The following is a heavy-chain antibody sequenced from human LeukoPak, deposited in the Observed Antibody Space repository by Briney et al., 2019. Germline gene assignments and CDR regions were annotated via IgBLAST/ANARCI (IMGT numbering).Heavy chain of an antibody. Sequence: GGSLRLSCAASGFTFSSYAMSWVRQAPGKGLEWVSAISGSGGSTYYADSVKGRFTISRDNSKNTLYLQMNSLRAEDTAVYYCAKALYYDSSGYYGLDPWGQGTLVTVSS. CDR3: AKALYYDSSGYYGLDP. CDR2: ISGSGGST. J-gene: IGHJ5*02. V-gene: IGHV3-23*01. CDR1: GFTFSSYA. D-gene: IGHD3-22*01.